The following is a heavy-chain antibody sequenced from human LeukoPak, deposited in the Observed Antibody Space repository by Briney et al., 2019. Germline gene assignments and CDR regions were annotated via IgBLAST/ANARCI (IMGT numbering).Heavy chain of an antibody. Sequence: ASVKVSCKASGYTFTNYGISWVRQAPGQGLEWMGYIITYNGNTNYAQNFQGRVTMTTDTSTSTAYMELRSLRSDDTAVYYCARDLVRGRRKWENNGMDVWGQGTRVTVSS. V-gene: IGHV1-18*01. J-gene: IGHJ6*02. D-gene: IGHD1-26*01. CDR3: ARDLVRGRRKWENNGMDV. CDR2: IITYNGNT. CDR1: GYTFTNYG.